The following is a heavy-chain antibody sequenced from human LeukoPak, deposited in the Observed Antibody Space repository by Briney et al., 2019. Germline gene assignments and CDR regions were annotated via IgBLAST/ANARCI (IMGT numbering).Heavy chain of an antibody. CDR3: ARDRGGDYGDYSMYYFDY. CDR1: GFTFSSYW. D-gene: IGHD4-17*01. J-gene: IGHJ4*02. CDR2: IKQDGSEK. Sequence: GGSLRLSCAASGFTFSSYWMSWVRQAPGKGLEWVANIKQDGSEKYYVDSVKGRFTISRDNAKNSLYLQMNSLRAEDTAVYYCARDRGGDYGDYSMYYFDYWGQGTLVTVSS. V-gene: IGHV3-7*03.